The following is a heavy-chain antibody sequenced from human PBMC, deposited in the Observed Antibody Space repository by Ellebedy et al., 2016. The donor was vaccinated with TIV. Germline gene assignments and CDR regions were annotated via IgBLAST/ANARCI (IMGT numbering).Heavy chain of an antibody. CDR1: GFTFSDYT. D-gene: IGHD4-23*01. Sequence: GGSLRLXXVASGFTFSDYTMNWVRQAPGKGLEWVSYISNSGSNKYYADSVKGRFTISRDNAKNSLYLQMNSLRDEDTAVYYCARDRETQLNGGINWFNPWGQGTLVTVSS. CDR3: ARDRETQLNGGINWFNP. V-gene: IGHV3-48*02. J-gene: IGHJ5*02. CDR2: ISNSGSNK.